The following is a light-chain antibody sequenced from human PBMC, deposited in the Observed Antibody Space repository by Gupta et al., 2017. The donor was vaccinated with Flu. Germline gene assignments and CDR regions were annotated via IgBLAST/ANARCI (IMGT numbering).Light chain of an antibody. Sequence: QSALTQPASVSGSPGQSITISCTGTSSDVGGYNYVSWYQQYPGKAPKLMIYEVSNRPSGVSNRFSGSKSANTASLTISGLQAEDEANYYCSSFTSTSTWVFGRGTKLTVL. CDR1: SSDVGGYNY. J-gene: IGLJ3*02. CDR2: EVS. CDR3: SSFTSTSTWV. V-gene: IGLV2-14*01.